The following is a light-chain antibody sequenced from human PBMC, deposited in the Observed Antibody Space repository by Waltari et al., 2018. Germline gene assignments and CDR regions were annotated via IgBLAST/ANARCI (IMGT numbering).Light chain of an antibody. V-gene: IGKV1-5*03. CDR3: LQYNSYPWT. CDR2: KAS. CDR1: QSIVVW. J-gene: IGKJ1*01. Sequence: DTQVTQSPTTLSASVGDRVTITCRASQSIVVWLAWYQQKPGKAPRLLIYKASYLESGVPSRFSGSASGTAFTLTISSLQADDFATYDCLQYNSYPWTFGQGTTVEIK.